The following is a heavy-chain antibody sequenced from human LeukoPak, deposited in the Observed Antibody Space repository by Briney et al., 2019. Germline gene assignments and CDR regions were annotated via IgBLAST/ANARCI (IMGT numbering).Heavy chain of an antibody. CDR1: GSSITRGDY. CDR2: IYHSGRT. V-gene: IGHV4-38-2*02. CDR3: ARSAPYYYHYVDV. Sequence: SETLSLTCTVSGSSITRGDYWGWIRQPPGKGLERIGAIYHSGRTYYNPSLKSRVAISVDTSKNQFSLRLTSVSAADTAVYYCARSAPYYYHYVDVWGTGTTVTVSS. J-gene: IGHJ6*03.